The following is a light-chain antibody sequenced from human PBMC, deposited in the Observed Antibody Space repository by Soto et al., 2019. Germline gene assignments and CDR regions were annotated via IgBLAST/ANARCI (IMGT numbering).Light chain of an antibody. CDR3: TSCTTSTTMI. J-gene: IGLJ2*01. V-gene: IGLV2-14*03. Sequence: QSALTQPASVSGSPGQSITISCTGTSSDIGAYNFVSWYQQHPCKAPKLMLYDVTLRPSGVSNRFSGSKSGNTASLPISGLQAEDEADYYCTSCTTSTTMIFGGGTKLTVL. CDR2: DVT. CDR1: SSDIGAYNF.